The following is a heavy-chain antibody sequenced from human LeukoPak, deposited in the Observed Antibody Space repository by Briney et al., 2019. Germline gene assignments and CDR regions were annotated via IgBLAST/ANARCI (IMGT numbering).Heavy chain of an antibody. J-gene: IGHJ5*02. CDR2: INHSGST. CDR3: ARGRIAGGP. V-gene: IGHV4-34*01. D-gene: IGHD6-13*01. CDR1: GGSFSGYY. Sequence: ASETLSLTCAVYGGSFSGYYWSWIRQPPGKGLEWIGEINHSGSTNYNPSLKSRVTISVDTSKKQFSLKLSSVTAAYTAVYYCARGRIAGGPWGQGTLVTVSS.